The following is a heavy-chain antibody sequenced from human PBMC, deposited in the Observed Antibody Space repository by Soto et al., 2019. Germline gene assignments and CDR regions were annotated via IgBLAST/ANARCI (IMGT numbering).Heavy chain of an antibody. J-gene: IGHJ6*02. D-gene: IGHD2-15*01. CDR2: INAGNGNT. CDR1: GYTFTSYA. V-gene: IGHV1-3*01. CDR3: ARREPLDATLYYYGMDV. Sequence: ASVKVSCKASGYTFTSYAMHWVRQAPGQRLEWMGWINAGNGNTKYSQKFQGRVTITRDTSASTAYMELSSLRSEDTAVYYCARREPLDATLYYYGMDVWGQGTTVTVSS.